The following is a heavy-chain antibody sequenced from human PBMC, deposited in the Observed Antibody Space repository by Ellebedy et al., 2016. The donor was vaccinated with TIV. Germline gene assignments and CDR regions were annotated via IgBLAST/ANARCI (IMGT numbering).Heavy chain of an antibody. V-gene: IGHV3-48*01. D-gene: IGHD2-2*01. CDR2: ISTSSNTI. J-gene: IGHJ2*01. CDR1: GFTFSSYT. Sequence: GESLKISCAASGFTFSSYTMNWVRQAPGKGLEWISYISTSSNTIHYADSVKGRFTISRDNAKNSLYLQMNSLRAEDTAVYYCARSVVVVPATTLSWYCDLWGRGTLVTVSS. CDR3: ARSVVVVPATTLSWYCDL.